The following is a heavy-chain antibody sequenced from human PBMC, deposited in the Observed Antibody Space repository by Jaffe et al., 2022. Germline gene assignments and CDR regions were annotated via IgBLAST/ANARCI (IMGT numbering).Heavy chain of an antibody. V-gene: IGHV1-8*01. CDR3: ARGPKETYYDFWSGYYTGTYYYYYMDV. CDR1: GYTFTSYD. CDR2: MNPNSGNT. J-gene: IGHJ6*03. D-gene: IGHD3-3*01. Sequence: QVQLVQSGAEVKKPGASVKVSCKASGYTFTSYDINWVRQATGQGLEWMGWMNPNSGNTGYAQKFQGRVTMTRNTSISTAYMELSSLRSEDTAVYYCARGPKETYYDFWSGYYTGTYYYYYMDVWGKGTTVTVSS.